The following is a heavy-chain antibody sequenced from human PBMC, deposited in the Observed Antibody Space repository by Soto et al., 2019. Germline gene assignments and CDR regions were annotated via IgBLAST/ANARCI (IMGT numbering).Heavy chain of an antibody. CDR3: AKDAGLMDV. J-gene: IGHJ6*04. CDR1: GFTFSSTT. D-gene: IGHD3-16*01. CDR2: ISSTGGTT. V-gene: IGHV3-23*01. Sequence: EVQLLESGGGLVQPGGSLRLSCAASGFTFSSTTMSWVRQAPGKGPEWVSGISSTGGTTHYADSVKGRFTISRDNSKNTLYLQMNSLRAEDTAIYYGAKDAGLMDVWGKGTTVTVSS.